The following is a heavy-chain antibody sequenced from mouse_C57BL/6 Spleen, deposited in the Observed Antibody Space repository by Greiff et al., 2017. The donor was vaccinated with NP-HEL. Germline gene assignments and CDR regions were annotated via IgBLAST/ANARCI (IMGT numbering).Heavy chain of an antibody. CDR1: GYTFTSYW. CDR2: IYPGSGST. D-gene: IGHD1-1*01. Sequence: QVQLQQPGAELVKPGASVKMSCKASGYTFTSYWITWVKQRPGQGLEWIGDIYPGSGSTNYNEKFKSKATLTVDTSSSTAYMQLSSLTSEDSAVYYCARWGYYYGSSYALWFAYWGQGTLVTVSA. V-gene: IGHV1-55*01. CDR3: ARWGYYYGSSYALWFAY. J-gene: IGHJ3*01.